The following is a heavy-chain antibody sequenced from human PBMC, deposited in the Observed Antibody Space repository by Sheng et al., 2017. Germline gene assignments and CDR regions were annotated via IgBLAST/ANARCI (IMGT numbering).Heavy chain of an antibody. V-gene: IGHV1-69*01. CDR1: GGTFSTYA. J-gene: IGHJ6*02. CDR3: ARAVFPEAEYSSSWYRPTEMYYYGMDV. CDR2: IIPIFGTA. Sequence: QVQLVQSGAEVKKPGSSVKVSCKASGGTFSTYAISWVRQAPGQGLEWMGGIIPIFGTANYAQKFQGRVTITADESTSTAYMELSSLRSEDTAVYYCARAVFPEAEYSSSWYRPTEMYYYGMDVWDQG. D-gene: IGHD6-13*01.